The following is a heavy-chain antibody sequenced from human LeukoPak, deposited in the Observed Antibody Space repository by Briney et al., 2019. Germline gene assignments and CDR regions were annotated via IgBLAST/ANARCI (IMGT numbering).Heavy chain of an antibody. V-gene: IGHV1-2*04. CDR2: INPNSGGT. D-gene: IGHD3-16*01. Sequence: ASVKVSCKASGYTFTGYYMHWVRQAPGQGLEWMGWINPNSGGTNYAQKFQGWGTMTRDTSISTAYMELSRLRSDDTAVYYCVRGYDYVWGSSEFDYWGQGTLVTVSS. CDR3: VRGYDYVWGSSEFDY. CDR1: GYTFTGYY. J-gene: IGHJ4*02.